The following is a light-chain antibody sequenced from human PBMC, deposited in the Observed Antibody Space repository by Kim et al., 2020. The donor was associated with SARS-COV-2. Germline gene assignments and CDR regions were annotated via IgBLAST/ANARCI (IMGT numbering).Light chain of an antibody. V-gene: IGLV1-44*01. J-gene: IGLJ3*02. CDR2: NDN. CDR1: SSNIGRTS. CDR3: SPWDDSLNGWV. Sequence: QSVLTQPPSASGAPGQRVIISCSGSSSNIGRTSVNWYQQVPGAAPKLLIYNDNKRPSGVPDRFSDSKSGTSASLAISGLQSEDEAHYYCSPWDDSLNGWVFGGGTQLTVL.